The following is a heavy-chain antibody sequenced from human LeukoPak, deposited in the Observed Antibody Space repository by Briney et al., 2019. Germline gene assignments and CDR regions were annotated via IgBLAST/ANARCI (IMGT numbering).Heavy chain of an antibody. D-gene: IGHD6-13*01. Sequence: ASVKVSCKVSGYTLTELSMHWVRQAPGKGLEWMGGFDPEDGETIYAQKFQGRVTMTEDTSTVTAYMELSSLRSEDTAVYYCASLAAAATKGGNYFDYWGQGTLVTVSS. CDR2: FDPEDGET. CDR1: GYTLTELS. V-gene: IGHV1-24*01. J-gene: IGHJ4*02. CDR3: ASLAAAATKGGNYFDY.